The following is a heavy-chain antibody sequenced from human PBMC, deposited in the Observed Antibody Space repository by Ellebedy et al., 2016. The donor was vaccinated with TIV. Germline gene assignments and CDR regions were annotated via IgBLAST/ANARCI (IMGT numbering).Heavy chain of an antibody. Sequence: GESLKIPCAASGFTFSRYAMHWVRQAPGKGLGWVAVISNDGSNKFYADSVKGRFTISRDNSKNTLYLQMNSLRAEDTAVYYCARDLVVVTAILDYWGQGTLVTVSS. CDR1: GFTFSRYA. D-gene: IGHD2-21*02. CDR2: ISNDGSNK. J-gene: IGHJ4*02. CDR3: ARDLVVVTAILDY. V-gene: IGHV3-30-3*01.